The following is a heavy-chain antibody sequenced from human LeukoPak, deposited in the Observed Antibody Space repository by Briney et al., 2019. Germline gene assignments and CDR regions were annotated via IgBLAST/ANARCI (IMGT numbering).Heavy chain of an antibody. CDR3: ARGPSAGTSYYYYMDV. D-gene: IGHD6-13*01. CDR2: ISSSSSTI. V-gene: IGHV3-48*01. CDR1: GFTFSSYS. J-gene: IGHJ6*03. Sequence: GGSLRLSCAASGFTFSSYSMNWVRQAPGKGLEWVSYISSSSSTIYYADSVKGRFTISRDNAKNSLYLQMNSLRAEDAAVYYCARGPSAGTSYYYYMDVWGKGTTVTVSS.